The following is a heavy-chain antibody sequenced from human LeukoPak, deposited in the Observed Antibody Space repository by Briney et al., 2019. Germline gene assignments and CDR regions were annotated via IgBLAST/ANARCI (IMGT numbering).Heavy chain of an antibody. CDR1: GGSISSISSNNYH. V-gene: IGHV4-39*02. Sequence: SETLSLTCIVSGGSISSISSNNYHWGWIRQPPGKGLEWIGSIYYSGSTYYNPSLKSRVPISVDTSKNQLSLKLSSVTAADTALYYCAREMGVVTAHGIDVWGQGTTVTVSS. CDR3: AREMGVVTAHGIDV. CDR2: IYYSGST. J-gene: IGHJ6*02. D-gene: IGHD4-23*01.